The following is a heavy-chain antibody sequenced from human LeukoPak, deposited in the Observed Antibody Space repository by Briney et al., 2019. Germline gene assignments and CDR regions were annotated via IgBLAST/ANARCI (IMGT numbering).Heavy chain of an antibody. D-gene: IGHD3-22*01. J-gene: IGHJ4*02. CDR2: IWHSGST. V-gene: IGHV4-4*02. Sequence: SETLSLTCAVSGGSISSSNWWSWVRQPPGEGLEWIGEIWHSGSTNYNPSLKSRVTISVDKSKNQFSLKLTSVTAADTAVYYCATGYDSSGYWYYFDYWGQGTLVTVSS. CDR3: ATGYDSSGYWYYFDY. CDR1: GGSISSSNW.